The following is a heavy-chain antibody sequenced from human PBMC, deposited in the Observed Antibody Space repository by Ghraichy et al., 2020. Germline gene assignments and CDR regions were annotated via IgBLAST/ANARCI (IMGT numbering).Heavy chain of an antibody. V-gene: IGHV3-23*01. CDR1: GFTFSSYA. CDR2: ISGSGGST. CDR3: AKDKPARGRIVVVPAATYGVFYWFDP. J-gene: IGHJ5*02. D-gene: IGHD2-2*01. Sequence: GGSLRLSCAASGFTFSSYAMSWVRQAPGKGLEWVSAISGSGGSTYYADSVKGRFTISRDNSKNTLYLQMNSLRAEDTAVYYCAKDKPARGRIVVVPAATYGVFYWFDPWGQGTLVTVSS.